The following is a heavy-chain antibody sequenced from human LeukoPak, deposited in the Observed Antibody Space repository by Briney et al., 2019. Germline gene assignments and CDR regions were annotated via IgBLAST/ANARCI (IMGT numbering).Heavy chain of an antibody. Sequence: PSETLSLTCTVSGGSISSDYSRCNRQPPGRGLEWIGYIYYNGVPNYNTALKSRVSISVDTSKNQCLRKMNSVTAGDTAVYYCARQSRGIAVAGLDYWGQGILVTVSS. V-gene: IGHV4-59*08. CDR3: ARQSRGIAVAGLDY. CDR1: GGSISSDY. J-gene: IGHJ4*02. CDR2: IYYNGVP. D-gene: IGHD6-19*01.